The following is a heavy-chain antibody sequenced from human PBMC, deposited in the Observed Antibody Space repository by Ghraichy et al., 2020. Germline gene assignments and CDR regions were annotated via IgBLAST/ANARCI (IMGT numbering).Heavy chain of an antibody. CDR2: INHSGST. Sequence: SETLSLTCAVYGGSFSGYYWSWIRQPPGKGLEWIGEINHSGSTNYNPSLKSRVTISVDTSKNQFSLKLSSVTAADTAVYYCASLRNCSGGSCYSEFDYWGQGTLVTVSS. D-gene: IGHD2-15*01. V-gene: IGHV4-34*01. CDR1: GGSFSGYY. CDR3: ASLRNCSGGSCYSEFDY. J-gene: IGHJ4*02.